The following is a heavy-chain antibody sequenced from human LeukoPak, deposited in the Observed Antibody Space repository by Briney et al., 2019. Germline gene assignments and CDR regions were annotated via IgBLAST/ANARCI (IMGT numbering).Heavy chain of an antibody. D-gene: IGHD1-26*01. CDR2: IIPILGIA. V-gene: IGHV1-69*04. Sequence: SVKVSCKASGGTFSSYAINWVRQAPGQGHEWMGRIIPILGIANYAQTFQGRVTIPADKSTSTAYMELSSLRSEDTAVYYCARGAVGATTLDYWGQGTLVTVSS. CDR3: ARGAVGATTLDY. J-gene: IGHJ4*02. CDR1: GGTFSSYA.